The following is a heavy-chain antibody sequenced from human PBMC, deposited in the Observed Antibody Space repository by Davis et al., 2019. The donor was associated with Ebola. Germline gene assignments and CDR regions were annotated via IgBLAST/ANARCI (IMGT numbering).Heavy chain of an antibody. CDR2: INTNTGNP. Sequence: ASVKVSCKASDYTFTSYGISWVRQAPGQGLEWMGWINTNTGNPTYAQGFTGRFVFSLDTSVSTAYLQISSLKAEDTAVYYCARGLVFELLWFGELLGYWGQGTLVTVSS. V-gene: IGHV7-4-1*02. CDR3: ARGLVFELLWFGELLGY. D-gene: IGHD3-10*01. CDR1: DYTFTSYG. J-gene: IGHJ4*02.